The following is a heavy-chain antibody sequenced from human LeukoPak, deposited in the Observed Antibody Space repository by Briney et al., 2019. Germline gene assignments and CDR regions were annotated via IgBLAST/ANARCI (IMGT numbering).Heavy chain of an antibody. Sequence: GGSLRLSCAASGFTFSDYYMSWIRQAPGKGLEWVSYIGSSSSYTNYADSVKGRFTISRDNAKNSLYLQMNSLRAEDTAVYYCARDLKAAAGPFDPWGQGTLVTVSS. CDR1: GFTFSDYY. D-gene: IGHD6-13*01. J-gene: IGHJ5*02. V-gene: IGHV3-11*05. CDR3: ARDLKAAAGPFDP. CDR2: IGSSSSYT.